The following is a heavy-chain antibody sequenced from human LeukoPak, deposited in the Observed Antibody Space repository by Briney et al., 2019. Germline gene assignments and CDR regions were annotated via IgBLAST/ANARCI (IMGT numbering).Heavy chain of an antibody. J-gene: IGHJ2*01. D-gene: IGHD2-2*01. CDR3: ACCSSTSCPTGDWYFDL. V-gene: IGHV1-69*13. CDR2: VIPIFGTA. CDR1: GGTFSSYA. Sequence: SVKVSCKASGGTFSSYAISWVRQAPGQGLEWMGGVIPIFGTANYAQKFQGRVTITADESTSTAYMELSSLRSEDTAVYYCACCSSTSCPTGDWYFDLWGRGTLVTVSS.